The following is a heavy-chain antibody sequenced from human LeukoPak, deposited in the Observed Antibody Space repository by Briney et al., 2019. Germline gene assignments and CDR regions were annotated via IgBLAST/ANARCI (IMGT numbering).Heavy chain of an antibody. V-gene: IGHV4-59*01. D-gene: IGHD2-21*02. CDR2: IYNSGST. CDR3: ARDMTAGGWFDP. J-gene: IGHJ5*02. CDR1: GGSLSSYY. Sequence: SETLSLTCTVSGGSLSSYYWSWIRQPPEKGLEWIGFIYNSGSTNYNPSLKSRVTISIDTSKNQFSLKLSSVTAADTAVYYCARDMTAGGWFDPWGQGTLVTVSS.